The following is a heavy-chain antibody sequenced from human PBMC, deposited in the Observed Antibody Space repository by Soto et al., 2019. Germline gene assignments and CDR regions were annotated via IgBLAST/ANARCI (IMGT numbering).Heavy chain of an antibody. D-gene: IGHD6-13*01. CDR1: GGSISGYF. V-gene: IGHV4-59*01. Sequence: SETLSLTCTVSGGSISGYFWSWIRQPPGKGLEWIAYIYSSEYTDYNPSLKSRVTISVDMSRDQFSLKLSSVTAADTAVYYCARNEAAAGTVDYWGQGTLVTVSS. CDR3: ARNEAAAGTVDY. CDR2: IYSSEYT. J-gene: IGHJ4*02.